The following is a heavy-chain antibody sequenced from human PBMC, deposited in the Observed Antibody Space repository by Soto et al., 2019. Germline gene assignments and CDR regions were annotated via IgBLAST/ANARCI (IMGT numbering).Heavy chain of an antibody. CDR1: VGSGSVYY. V-gene: IGHV4-59*02. CDR3: ARGVGSSPPQY. CDR2: IYASGSP. D-gene: IGHD1-26*01. Sequence: PSESLSLTGTISVGSGSVYYWSWIRQSTGQGLEWIGYIYASGSPYYNPSLRSRVTISADTSKNQISLKLTSPTAADTAVYYCARGVGSSPPQYWGRGTLVTVSS. J-gene: IGHJ4*02.